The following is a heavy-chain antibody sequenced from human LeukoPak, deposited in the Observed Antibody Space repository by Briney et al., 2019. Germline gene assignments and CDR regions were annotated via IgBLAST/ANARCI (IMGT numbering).Heavy chain of an antibody. CDR3: ARLGYYDSSGYYIGDLDY. Sequence: SETLSLTCTVSGGSISSYYWSWIRQPPGKGLEWIGYIYYSGSTNYNPSLKSRVTISVDTSKNQFSLKLSSVTAADTAVYYCARLGYYDSSGYYIGDLDYWGQGTLVTVSS. CDR1: GGSISSYY. D-gene: IGHD3-22*01. V-gene: IGHV4-59*12. CDR2: IYYSGST. J-gene: IGHJ4*02.